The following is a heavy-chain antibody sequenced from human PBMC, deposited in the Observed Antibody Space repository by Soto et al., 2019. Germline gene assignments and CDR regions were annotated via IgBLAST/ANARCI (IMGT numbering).Heavy chain of an antibody. V-gene: IGHV3-21*01. Sequence: GGSLRLSCAASGFTFSSYSMNWVRQAPGKGLEWVSSISSSSSYIYYADSVKGRFTISRDNAKNSLYLQMNSLRAEDTAVYYCASSFTDTIVVVAATLSYGMDVWGQGTTVTVSS. D-gene: IGHD2-15*01. CDR1: GFTFSSYS. CDR2: ISSSSSYI. J-gene: IGHJ6*02. CDR3: ASSFTDTIVVVAATLSYGMDV.